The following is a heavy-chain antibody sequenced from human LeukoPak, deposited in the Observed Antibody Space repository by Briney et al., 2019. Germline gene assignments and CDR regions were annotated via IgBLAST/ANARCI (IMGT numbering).Heavy chain of an antibody. J-gene: IGHJ4*02. V-gene: IGHV3-21*01. D-gene: IGHD3-22*01. CDR3: ARESSGYFY. CDR1: GFNFSSYS. Sequence: GGSLRLSCAASGFNFSSYSINWVRQAPGKGREWVSSISSSSSFRYYADSVKGRFTISRDNANNSLYLQMNSLRAEDTAVYYCARESSGYFYWGQGTLVTVSS. CDR2: ISSSSSFR.